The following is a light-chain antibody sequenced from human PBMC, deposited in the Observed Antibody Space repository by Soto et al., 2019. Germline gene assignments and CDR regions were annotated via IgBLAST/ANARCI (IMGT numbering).Light chain of an antibody. CDR1: QSVGTN. V-gene: IGKV3-15*01. CDR2: GAS. Sequence: ERGMTQSPATLSVSPGERATLSCRASQSVGTNLAWYQQKPGQAPRLLIYGASTRATGLPARFSGSGSGTEFTLTISSLQSEDFAIYYCQQYNAWPLTFGGGTKVEIK. J-gene: IGKJ4*01. CDR3: QQYNAWPLT.